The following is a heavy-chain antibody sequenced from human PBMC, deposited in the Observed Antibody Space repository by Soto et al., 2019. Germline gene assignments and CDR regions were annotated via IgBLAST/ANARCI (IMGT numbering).Heavy chain of an antibody. V-gene: IGHV1-18*01. Sequence: QVQLVQSEAEVKKPGASVKVSCKASGYTFTSYGISWVRQAPGQGLEWMGWISAYNGNTNYAQKLQGRVTMTTDTSTSTAYMELRSLRSDDTAVYYCARVYRITMVRGELSEYWGQGTLVTVSS. D-gene: IGHD3-10*01. CDR3: ARVYRITMVRGELSEY. CDR2: ISAYNGNT. CDR1: GYTFTSYG. J-gene: IGHJ4*02.